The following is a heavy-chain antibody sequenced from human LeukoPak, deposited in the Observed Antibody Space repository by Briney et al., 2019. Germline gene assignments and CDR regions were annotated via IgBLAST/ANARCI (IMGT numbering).Heavy chain of an antibody. CDR3: ARLSITGTLGWFDP. D-gene: IGHD1-7*01. V-gene: IGHV4-30-2*01. Sequence: PSETLSLTCTVSGGPISSGGYYWSWIRQPPGKGLEWIGYIYHSGSTYYNPSLKSRVTISVDRSKNQFSLKLSSVTAADTAVYYCARLSITGTLGWFDPWGQGTLVTVSS. CDR1: GGPISSGGYY. J-gene: IGHJ5*02. CDR2: IYHSGST.